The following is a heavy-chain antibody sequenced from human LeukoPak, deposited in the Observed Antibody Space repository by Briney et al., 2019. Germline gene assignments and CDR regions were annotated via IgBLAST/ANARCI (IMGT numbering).Heavy chain of an antibody. J-gene: IGHJ4*02. CDR2: ISGRGNTI. V-gene: IGHV3-48*04. CDR1: GFTFSSYN. CDR3: ARDPPALEDFDY. Sequence: GGSLRLSCAASGFTFSSYNMNWVRQAPGKGLERVSYISGRGNTIKYADSVKGRFTISRDNGKNSLYLHMSSLRAEDTAVYYCARDPPALEDFDYWGQGTQVTVSS.